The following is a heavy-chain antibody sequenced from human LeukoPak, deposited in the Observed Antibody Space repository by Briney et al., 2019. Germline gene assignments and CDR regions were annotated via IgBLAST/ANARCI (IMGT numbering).Heavy chain of an antibody. CDR3: AGSTYDNWFDP. J-gene: IGHJ5*02. CDR1: GGSISSSSYY. D-gene: IGHD2-8*01. V-gene: IGHV4-39*01. Sequence: SETLSLTCTVSGGSISSSSYYCGWIRQPPGKGLEWIGSIYHSGSTYYNPSLKSRVTLSVETSKNQFSLKLSSVTAADTAVYYCAGSTYDNWFDPWGQGALVTVSS. CDR2: IYHSGST.